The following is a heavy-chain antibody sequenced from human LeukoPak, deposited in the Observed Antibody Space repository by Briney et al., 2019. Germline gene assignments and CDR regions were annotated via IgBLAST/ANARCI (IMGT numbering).Heavy chain of an antibody. Sequence: PSETLSLTCTVSGGSISSSSYYWGWIRQPPGKGLEWIGSIYYSGSTYYNPSLKSRVTISVDTSKNQFSLKLSSVTAADTAVYYCARVCSSSWFSYNWFDPWGQGTLVTVSS. V-gene: IGHV4-39*07. CDR2: IYYSGST. J-gene: IGHJ5*02. D-gene: IGHD6-13*01. CDR1: GGSISSSSYY. CDR3: ARVCSSSWFSYNWFDP.